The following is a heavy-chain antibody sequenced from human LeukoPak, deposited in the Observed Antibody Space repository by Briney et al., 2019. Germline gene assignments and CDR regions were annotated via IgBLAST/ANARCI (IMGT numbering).Heavy chain of an antibody. J-gene: IGHJ4*02. CDR3: ARDIPWNGYNPDYFDY. CDR1: GYTLPRYD. CDR2: MNANGGNR. D-gene: IGHD5-24*01. V-gene: IGHV1-8*03. Sequence: ASVNASFMSSGYTLPRYDINGVRQARGQGGEGMGGMNANGGNRGYAKKVQGRVTIPTNTSINTAYMELSSLRSEDTAVYYCARDIPWNGYNPDYFDYWGQGTLVTVSS.